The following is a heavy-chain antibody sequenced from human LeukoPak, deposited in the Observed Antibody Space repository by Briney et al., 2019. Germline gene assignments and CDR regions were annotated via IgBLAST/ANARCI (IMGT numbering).Heavy chain of an antibody. V-gene: IGHV1-18*01. CDR2: ITAYNDNT. CDR1: GYTFTSYG. Sequence: GASVKVSCKASGYTFTSYGISWVRQAPGQGLEWMGWITAYNDNTNYAQKLQGRVTMTTDTSTSTAYMELRSLRSDDTAVYYCARALLWFGEPSHIDYWGQGTPVTASS. D-gene: IGHD3-10*01. CDR3: ARALLWFGEPSHIDY. J-gene: IGHJ4*02.